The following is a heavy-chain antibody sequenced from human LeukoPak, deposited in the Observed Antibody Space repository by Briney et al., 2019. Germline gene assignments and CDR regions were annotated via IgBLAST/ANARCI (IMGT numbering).Heavy chain of an antibody. CDR2: IHYSGSS. CDR3: ARAGAPYGSGNYYNSDV. V-gene: IGHV4-61*08. Sequence: PSETLSLTCTVSLGSTGRGGYYWSWIRQPPGKGLEWIGYIHYSGSSNYNPSLKSRVTISVDTSKNQFSLKLSSVTAADTAVYYCARAGAPYGSGNYYNSDVWGQGTTVTVSS. J-gene: IGHJ6*02. CDR1: LGSTGRGGYY. D-gene: IGHD3-10*01.